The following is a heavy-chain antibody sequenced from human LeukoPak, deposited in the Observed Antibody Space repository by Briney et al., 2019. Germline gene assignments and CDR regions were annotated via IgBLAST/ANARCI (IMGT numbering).Heavy chain of an antibody. Sequence: GASVKVSCKASGYTFTSYGISWVRQAPGQGLEWMGWISAYNGNTNYAQKLQGRVTMTTDTSTSTAYMELRSLRSDDTAVYYCVRVWGISPGIAVAGTFRYYFDYWGQGTLVTVSS. CDR3: VRVWGISPGIAVAGTFRYYFDY. CDR1: GYTFTSYG. V-gene: IGHV1-18*04. D-gene: IGHD6-19*01. J-gene: IGHJ4*02. CDR2: ISAYNGNT.